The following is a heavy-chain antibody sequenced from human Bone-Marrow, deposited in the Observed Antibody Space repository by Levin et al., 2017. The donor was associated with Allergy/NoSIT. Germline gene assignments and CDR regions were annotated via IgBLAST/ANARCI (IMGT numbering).Heavy chain of an antibody. CDR2: IYSGGHT. D-gene: IGHD1-1*01. CDR1: GFIVSGRQ. CDR3: ATHYNLDH. J-gene: IGHJ4*02. V-gene: IGHV3-53*01. Sequence: AGESLKISCAASGFIVSGRQMSWVRQAPGKGLEWVSLIYSGGHTQYADSVNGRFTISRDDNTLYLQMYSLKPDDTAVYYCATHYNLDHWGQGTLVTVSS.